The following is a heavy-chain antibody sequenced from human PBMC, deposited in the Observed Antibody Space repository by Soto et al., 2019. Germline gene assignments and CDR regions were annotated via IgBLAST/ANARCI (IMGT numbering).Heavy chain of an antibody. J-gene: IGHJ4*02. D-gene: IGHD6-13*01. CDR1: GYIFTNYY. CDR3: ARDLAAAAY. V-gene: IGHV1-46*01. Sequence: QVQLVQSWAEVKKPGASVKVSCKASGYIFTNYYIHWVRQAPGQGLEWMAIINPLPTSGSTNYAQKFQGRVTVTRDTSTSTVYLELSSLRSDDTAVYYCARDLAAAAYRGQGTLVNVSS. CDR2: INPLPTSGST.